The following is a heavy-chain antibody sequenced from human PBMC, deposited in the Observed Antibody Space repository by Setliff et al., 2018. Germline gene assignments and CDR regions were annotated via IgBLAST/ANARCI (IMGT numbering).Heavy chain of an antibody. CDR1: GYTFTSYY. Sequence: GASVKVSCKASGYTFTSYYMYWVRQAPGQGLEWMGTINTGGGSASLVDQFQGRVTMTRDTSTSTIYLELNSLTSDDPAVYYCARGGVAAAGRKGVFEYWGQGTLVTVSS. CDR2: INTGGGSA. V-gene: IGHV1-46*01. CDR3: ARGGVAAAGRKGVFEY. D-gene: IGHD6-13*01. J-gene: IGHJ4*02.